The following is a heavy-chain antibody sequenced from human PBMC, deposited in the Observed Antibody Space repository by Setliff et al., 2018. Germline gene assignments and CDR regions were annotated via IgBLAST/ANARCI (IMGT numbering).Heavy chain of an antibody. J-gene: IGHJ4*02. CDR1: GLSYTNDW. CDR3: VRDVAGGSHATYFDY. CDR2: INPHGSEK. D-gene: IGHD1-26*01. Sequence: GGSLRLSCTASGLSYTNDWVSWVRQAPGKGLEWLASINPHGSEKYYADSVKGRFTISRDNAKNSLSLQMNNLRSEDTAVYYCVRDVAGGSHATYFDYWGQGTLVTVSS. V-gene: IGHV3-7*01.